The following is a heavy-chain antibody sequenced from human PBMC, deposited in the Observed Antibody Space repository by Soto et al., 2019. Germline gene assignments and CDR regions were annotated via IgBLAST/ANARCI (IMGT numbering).Heavy chain of an antibody. Sequence: QVQLQESGPGLVKPSQTLSLTCTVSGGSISNGNYYWTWIRQLPGKGLEWIGNIYYTGSTSYNPSLKSRVTISIDTSKNQFSLKLRSVVAAGTAMYYCAKNETRRPGFDPWGQGTLVTVSS. J-gene: IGHJ5*02. V-gene: IGHV4-31*03. CDR2: IYYTGST. CDR3: AKNETRRPGFDP. CDR1: GGSISNGNYY.